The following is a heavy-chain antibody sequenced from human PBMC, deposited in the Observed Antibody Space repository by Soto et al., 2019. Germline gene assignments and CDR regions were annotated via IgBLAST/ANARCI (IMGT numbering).Heavy chain of an antibody. D-gene: IGHD6-6*01. CDR1: GDSVSSRSAA. CDR2: PYFRSKWYN. V-gene: IGHV6-1*01. J-gene: IGHJ4*02. CDR3: ARDESDSSYNSSFGY. Sequence: SQTLSLTCAISGDSVSSRSAAWTWIRQSPSRGLEWLGRPYFRSKWYNDYVWSVRSRITINPDTSKNQFSLHLNSVTPEDTAVYYCARDESDSSYNSSFGYWGQGTLVTVSS.